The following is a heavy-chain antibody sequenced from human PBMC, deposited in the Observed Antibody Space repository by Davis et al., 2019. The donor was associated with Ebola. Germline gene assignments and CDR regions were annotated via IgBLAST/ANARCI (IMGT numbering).Heavy chain of an antibody. CDR1: GGTFSSYA. D-gene: IGHD6-6*01. CDR2: IIPIFGTA. CDR3: ARDPHSSSNNWFDP. V-gene: IGHV1-69*13. Sequence: SVTVSCKASGGTFSSYAISWVRQAPGQGLEWMGGIIPIFGTANYAQKFQGRVTITADESTSTAYMELSSLRSEDTAVYYCARDPHSSSNNWFDPWGQGTLVTVSS. J-gene: IGHJ5*02.